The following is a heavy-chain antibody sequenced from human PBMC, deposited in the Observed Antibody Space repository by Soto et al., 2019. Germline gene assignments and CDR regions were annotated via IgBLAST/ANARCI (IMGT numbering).Heavy chain of an antibody. J-gene: IGHJ4*02. D-gene: IGHD3-22*01. CDR1: GYSFTIYW. CDR3: ARXPITYYYDSSGYYYFDY. CDR2: IYPGDSDT. V-gene: IGHV5-51*01. Sequence: GESMKISCKGSGYSFTIYWIGWVRQMPGKGLEWMGIIYPGDSDTRYSPSFQGQVTISADKSISTAYLQWSSLKASDTAMYYCARXPITYYYDSSGYYYFDYWGPGTLVTVSS.